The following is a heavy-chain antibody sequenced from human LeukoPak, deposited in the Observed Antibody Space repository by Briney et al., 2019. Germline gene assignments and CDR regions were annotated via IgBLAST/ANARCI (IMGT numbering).Heavy chain of an antibody. CDR1: GFTFSSYA. Sequence: GGSLRLSCSASGFTFSSYAMHWVRQAPGKGLKYVSAISSSGGSTYYADSVKGRFTISRDNSKNTLYLQMSSLRAEDTAVYYCVKFMVGATYYYYYGMDVWGQGTTVTVSS. V-gene: IGHV3-64D*09. CDR2: ISSSGGST. D-gene: IGHD1-26*01. J-gene: IGHJ6*02. CDR3: VKFMVGATYYYYYGMDV.